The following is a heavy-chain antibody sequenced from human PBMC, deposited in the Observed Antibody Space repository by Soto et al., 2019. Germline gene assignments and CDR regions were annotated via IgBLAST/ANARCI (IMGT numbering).Heavy chain of an antibody. Sequence: ASETLSLTCAVSGGSISGGGFSWSWIRQPPGKGLEWIGYILHTGGTQYNPSLKSRVSMSVDKSKNQFSLHLTSVTAADTAVYYCARLQFGEGFDYWGQGALVTVSS. D-gene: IGHD3-10*01. CDR1: GGSISGGGFS. CDR2: ILHTGGT. CDR3: ARLQFGEGFDY. J-gene: IGHJ4*02. V-gene: IGHV4-30-2*01.